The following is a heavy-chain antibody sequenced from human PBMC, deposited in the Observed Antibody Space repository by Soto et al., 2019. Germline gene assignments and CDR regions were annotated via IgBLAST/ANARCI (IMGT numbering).Heavy chain of an antibody. CDR2: ISPKSGAT. J-gene: IGHJ4*02. CDR3: GRGRSGELVVFY. D-gene: IGHD1-7*01. V-gene: IGHV1-2*02. CDR1: GYTFTGYY. Sequence: QVQLVQSGAEVKESGASVKVSCKASGYTFTGYYIHWVRQAPGQGLEWVGEISPKSGATRYAQKFQGRVTMTKDTSVTTVYMELSNLSPDDTAVYYCGRGRSGELVVFYWGQGTLVTVHS.